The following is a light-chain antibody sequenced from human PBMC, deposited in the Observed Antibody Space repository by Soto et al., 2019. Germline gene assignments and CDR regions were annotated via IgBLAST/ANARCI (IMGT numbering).Light chain of an antibody. J-gene: IGKJ1*01. CDR1: QSVFSS. V-gene: IGKV3-15*01. CDR2: GAA. CDR3: QQYHNWPA. Sequence: TVLTQSPATLSVSPGERATLSCRASQSVFSSLAWYQHKPGQAPRLLIYGAATRATGIPARFSGSGSGTEFTLTISRLQSDDIAVYYCQQYHNWPAFGQGTKVEIK.